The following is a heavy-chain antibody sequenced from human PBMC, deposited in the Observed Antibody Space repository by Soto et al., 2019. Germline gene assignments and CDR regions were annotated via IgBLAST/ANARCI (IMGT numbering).Heavy chain of an antibody. CDR2: ISSSGGST. J-gene: IGHJ6*02. CDR3: ARALGSCSNDVCYWSYYYYGMDV. V-gene: IGHV3-23*01. Sequence: PGGSLRLSCAASGVTFSSYAMSWVRQAPGKGLEWVSVISSSGGSTYYADSVKGRFTISRDTSKTTLYLQMNSLRAEDTAVYYCARALGSCSNDVCYWSYYYYGMDVWGQGTTVTVSS. D-gene: IGHD2-8*01. CDR1: GVTFSSYA.